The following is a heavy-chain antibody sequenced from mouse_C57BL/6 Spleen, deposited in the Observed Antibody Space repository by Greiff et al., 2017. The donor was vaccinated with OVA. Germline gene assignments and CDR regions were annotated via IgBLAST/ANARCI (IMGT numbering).Heavy chain of an antibody. D-gene: IGHD1-1*01. CDR3: ARADGSSYPDWYFDV. V-gene: IGHV5-4*03. CDR1: GFTFSSYA. J-gene: IGHJ1*03. CDR2: ISDGGSYT. Sequence: EVKLMESGGGLVKPGGSLKLSCAASGFTFSSYAMSWVRQTPEKRLEWVATISDGGSYTYYPDNVKGRFTISRDNAKNNLYLQMSHLKSEDTAMYYCARADGSSYPDWYFDVWGTGTTVTVSS.